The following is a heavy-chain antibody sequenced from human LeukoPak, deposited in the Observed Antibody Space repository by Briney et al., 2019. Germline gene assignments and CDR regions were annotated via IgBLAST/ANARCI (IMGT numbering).Heavy chain of an antibody. CDR3: ARASLPDFWSGYYAFDY. CDR2: ISAYNGNT. V-gene: IGHV1-18*01. J-gene: IGHJ4*02. D-gene: IGHD3-3*01. Sequence: GASVTVSCKASGYTFTSYGISWVRQAPGQGLEWMGWISAYNGNTNYAQKLQGRVTMTTDTSTSTAYMELRSLRSDDTAVYYCARASLPDFWSGYYAFDYWGQGTLVTVSS. CDR1: GYTFTSYG.